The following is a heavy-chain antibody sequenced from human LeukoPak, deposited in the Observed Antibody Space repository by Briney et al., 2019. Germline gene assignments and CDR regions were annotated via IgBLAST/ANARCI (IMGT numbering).Heavy chain of an antibody. CDR2: ISSSSSTI. J-gene: IGHJ4*02. V-gene: IGHV3-48*01. CDR1: GFTFSTYN. Sequence: GGSLRLSCAASGFTFSTYNMNWVRQAPGKGLEWVSYISSSSSTIYYADSVRGRFTISRDNAKSSLYLQMNSLRAEDTAVYYCARGGWEFDYWGQGTLVTVSS. CDR3: ARGGWEFDY. D-gene: IGHD1-26*01.